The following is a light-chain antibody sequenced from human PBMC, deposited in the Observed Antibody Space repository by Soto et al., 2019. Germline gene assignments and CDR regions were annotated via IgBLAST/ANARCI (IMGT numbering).Light chain of an antibody. CDR2: VVS. J-gene: IGLJ1*01. CDR1: SSDVGGYNY. V-gene: IGLV2-8*01. CDR3: SSYSGTNYHYV. Sequence: SALTQPPSASGSFGQSVTISCTGTSSDVGGYNYVSWYQQHPGKAPKLMIYVVSERPSGVPDRFSGSKSGNTASLTVSGLQADDEADYYCSSYSGTNYHYVFGTGTKVTVL.